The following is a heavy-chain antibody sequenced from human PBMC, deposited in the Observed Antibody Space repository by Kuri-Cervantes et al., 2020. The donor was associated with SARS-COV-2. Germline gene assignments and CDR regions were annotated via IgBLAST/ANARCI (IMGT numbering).Heavy chain of an antibody. CDR1: GGSISSSSYY. J-gene: IGHJ6*02. Sequence: SETLSLTCTVSGGSISSSSYYWGWIRQPPGKGLEWIGSIYYSGSTYYNPSLKSRVTISVDTSKNQFSLKLSSVTAADTAAYYCARAKLYSSSWYGGFGDGMDVWGQGTTVTVSS. V-gene: IGHV4-39*07. CDR2: IYYSGST. D-gene: IGHD6-13*01. CDR3: ARAKLYSSSWYGGFGDGMDV.